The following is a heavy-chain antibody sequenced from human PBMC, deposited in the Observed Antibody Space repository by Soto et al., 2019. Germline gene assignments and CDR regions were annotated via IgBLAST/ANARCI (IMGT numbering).Heavy chain of an antibody. Sequence: EESLKISCKGSGDSFTSYWIGWVRQMPGKGLEWMGIIYPGDSDTRYSPSFQGQVTISADKSISTAYLQWSSLKASDTAMYYCATDCSVSYYIHDGPPRSHYGIDFCRQTTTVTVSS. CDR1: GDSFTSYW. J-gene: IGHJ6*02. D-gene: IGHD3-10*02. V-gene: IGHV5-51*01. CDR3: ATDCSVSYYIHDGPPRSHYGIDF. CDR2: IYPGDSDT.